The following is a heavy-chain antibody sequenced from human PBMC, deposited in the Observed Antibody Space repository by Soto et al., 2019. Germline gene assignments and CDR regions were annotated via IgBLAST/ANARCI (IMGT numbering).Heavy chain of an antibody. CDR1: GASISTYY. D-gene: IGHD2-15*01. V-gene: IGHV4-59*01. Sequence: SETLSLTCTVYGASISTYYWSWIRQPPGKGLEWIGYISYSGSTNYNPSLKSRVTISFDASKNEISLQVRSATAADAAVYYCARDLKEYCSDGKGHWSDPWGQGTLVTVS. CDR3: ARDLKEYCSDGKGHWSDP. J-gene: IGHJ5*02. CDR2: ISYSGST.